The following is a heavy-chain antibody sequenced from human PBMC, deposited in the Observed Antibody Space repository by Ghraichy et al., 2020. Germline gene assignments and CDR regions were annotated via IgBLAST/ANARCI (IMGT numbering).Heavy chain of an antibody. CDR2: RNHSGSN. J-gene: IGHJ1*01. D-gene: IGHD6-13*01. V-gene: IGHV4-34*01. Sequence: ESLNISCAVYGGSFSGYYWSWIRQPPGKGLEWIGERNHSGSNNYNPSLKRRVTISVDTTKNQFSLQLSSVTAADTAVYYCAGSSWYVAEYFQHWGQGTLVPVSS. CDR3: AGSSWYVAEYFQH. CDR1: GGSFSGYY.